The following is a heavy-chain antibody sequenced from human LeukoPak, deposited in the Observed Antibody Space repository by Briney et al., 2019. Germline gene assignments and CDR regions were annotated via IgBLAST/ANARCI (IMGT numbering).Heavy chain of an antibody. Sequence: GESLKISCKGSGSRFTSYWIGWVRQMPGKGLEWMAIIYPCDSETSYSPSFQGQVTISADKSISTACLQWSSLKASDTAIYYCARRDYDILTGQSQNDFDIWGQGTMVTVSS. J-gene: IGHJ3*02. D-gene: IGHD3-9*01. V-gene: IGHV5-51*01. CDR2: IYPCDSET. CDR3: ARRDYDILTGQSQNDFDI. CDR1: GSRFTSYW.